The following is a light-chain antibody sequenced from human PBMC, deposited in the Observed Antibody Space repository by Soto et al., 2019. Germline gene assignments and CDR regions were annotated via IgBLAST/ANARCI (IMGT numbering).Light chain of an antibody. Sequence: QSVLTQPPSVSGAPGQRVTISCTGSSTNIGAGYDVQWYQQFPGIAPKLLISGSTNRRSGVPDRFSGSESGTSASLTITGLQAEDEAFYYCATYAGRTNYVMFGGGTKLTVL. J-gene: IGLJ3*02. V-gene: IGLV1-40*01. CDR2: GST. CDR3: ATYAGRTNYVM. CDR1: STNIGAGYD.